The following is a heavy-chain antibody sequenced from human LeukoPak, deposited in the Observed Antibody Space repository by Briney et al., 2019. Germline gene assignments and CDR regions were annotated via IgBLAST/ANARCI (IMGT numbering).Heavy chain of an antibody. CDR1: GGSISSSSYY. CDR2: IYYGGST. D-gene: IGHD3-22*01. J-gene: IGHJ5*02. V-gene: IGHV4-39*07. Sequence: PSETLSLTCIVSGGSISSSSYYWGWIRQPPGKGLEWIGSIYYGGSTYYNPSLKSRVTISADTSKNQFSLKLSSVTAADTAVYYCARDNVGITMIVVVNGINWFDPWGQGTLVTVSS. CDR3: ARDNVGITMIVVVNGINWFDP.